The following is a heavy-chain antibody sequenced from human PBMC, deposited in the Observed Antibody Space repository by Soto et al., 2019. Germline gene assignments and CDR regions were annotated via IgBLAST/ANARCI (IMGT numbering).Heavy chain of an antibody. Sequence: ASVKVSCKASGYTFTSYAMHWVRQAPGQRLEWMGWINAGNGNTKYSQKFQGRVTITRDTSASTAYMELSSLRSEDTAVYYCARGGRYCSGGSCYDYYYGMDVWGQGTTVTV. D-gene: IGHD2-15*01. V-gene: IGHV1-3*01. CDR2: INAGNGNT. CDR3: ARGGRYCSGGSCYDYYYGMDV. J-gene: IGHJ6*02. CDR1: GYTFTSYA.